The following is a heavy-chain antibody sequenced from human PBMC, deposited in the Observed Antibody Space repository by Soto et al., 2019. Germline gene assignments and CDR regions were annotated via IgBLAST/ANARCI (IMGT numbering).Heavy chain of an antibody. CDR2: ISNSGTT. D-gene: IGHD2-8*02. Sequence: SETLSLTCSVSGGSISSYYWTWIRQPPGKGLEYIGYISNSGTTNYNPSLKSRVTISVDTSKNQFSLKLNSVAAADTAIYYCTRQVTGLMRYAYDIWGQGTMVTVS. J-gene: IGHJ3*02. V-gene: IGHV4-59*08. CDR1: GGSISSYY. CDR3: TRQVTGLMRYAYDI.